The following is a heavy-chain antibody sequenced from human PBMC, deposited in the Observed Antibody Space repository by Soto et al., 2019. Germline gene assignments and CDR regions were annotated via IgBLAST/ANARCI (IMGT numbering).Heavy chain of an antibody. CDR1: GGSISSGNDY. D-gene: IGHD3-9*01. Sequence: SETLSLTCTVSGGSISSGNDYWSWIRQPPGQGLEWIGYIYTSGRTYYNPSLKNRVTISVDTSKNQFSLKLSSVTAADTAVYYCARSVYYDILTGYYHRIRWFDPWGQGTLVTSPQ. V-gene: IGHV4-30-4*01. CDR2: IYTSGRT. CDR3: ARSVYYDILTGYYHRIRWFDP. J-gene: IGHJ5*02.